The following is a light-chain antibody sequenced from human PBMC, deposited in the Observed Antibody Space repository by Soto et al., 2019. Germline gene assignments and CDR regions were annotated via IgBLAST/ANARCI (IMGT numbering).Light chain of an antibody. Sequence: DFQMTQSPSTLSASVGDRVTMTSRASQNIRSRLAWFQQKPGKAPKLLIYDASSLESGVPSRFSGSGSGTEFTLTISSLQPDDFATYYCQQYSIYRTFGQGTKVDIK. CDR1: QNIRSR. V-gene: IGKV1-5*01. J-gene: IGKJ1*01. CDR3: QQYSIYRT. CDR2: DAS.